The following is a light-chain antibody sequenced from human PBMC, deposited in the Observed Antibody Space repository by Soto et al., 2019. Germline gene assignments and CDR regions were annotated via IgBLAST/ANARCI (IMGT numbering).Light chain of an antibody. V-gene: IGKV1-9*01. CDR1: QGISSY. Sequence: DIQLTQSPSFLSASVGDRVTITCRASQGISSYLAWYQQPPGKAPKLLIYGASTLQHGVSSRFSGSGSGTEFPLTISSLQPEDFATYYWQHLNTYPRTFGQGTKLEVK. J-gene: IGKJ2*01. CDR3: QHLNTYPRT. CDR2: GAS.